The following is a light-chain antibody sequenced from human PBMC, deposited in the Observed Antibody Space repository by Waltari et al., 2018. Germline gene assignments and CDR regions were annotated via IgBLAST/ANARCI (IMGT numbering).Light chain of an antibody. CDR2: MAS. CDR1: QSVGTW. V-gene: IGKV1-5*03. Sequence: DIQMTQSPSTLSAAVGDRVTISCRASQSVGTWLAWYQQKPGKAPKLLIYMASSLESGVPSRFRGSGSGTEFTLTISSLQPDDFATYSCQQYSSFSTFGQGTNVDI. J-gene: IGKJ2*01. CDR3: QQYSSFST.